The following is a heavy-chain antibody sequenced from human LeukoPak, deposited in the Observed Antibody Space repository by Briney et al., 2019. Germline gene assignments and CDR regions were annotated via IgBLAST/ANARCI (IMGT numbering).Heavy chain of an antibody. CDR1: GYSISSGYY. Sequence: SETLSLTCTVSGYSISSGYYWGWIRQPPGKGLEWIGSIYHSGSTYYNPSLKSRVTISVDTSKNQFSLKLSSVTAADTAVYYCARVSGPRVGATLDYWGQGTLVTVSS. CDR3: ARVSGPRVGATLDY. V-gene: IGHV4-38-2*02. D-gene: IGHD1-26*01. CDR2: IYHSGST. J-gene: IGHJ4*02.